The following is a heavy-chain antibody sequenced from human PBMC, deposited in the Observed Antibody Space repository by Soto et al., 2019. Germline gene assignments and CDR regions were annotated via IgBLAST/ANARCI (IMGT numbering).Heavy chain of an antibody. D-gene: IGHD1-1*01. CDR3: ARGWVWKYYFDY. V-gene: IGHV1-18*01. CDR2: ISAYNGNT. J-gene: IGHJ4*02. Sequence: XVKGSYKASGYTFTSYGISGVRQAPGQGLEWMGWISAYNGNTNYAQKLQGRVTMTTDTSTSTAYTELRSLRSDDTAVYYCARGWVWKYYFDYWGQGTLVTVSS. CDR1: GYTFTSYG.